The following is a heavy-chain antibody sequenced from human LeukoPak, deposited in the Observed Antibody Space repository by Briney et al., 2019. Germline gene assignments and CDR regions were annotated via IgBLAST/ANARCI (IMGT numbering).Heavy chain of an antibody. CDR1: GFTFSDYY. V-gene: IGHV3-11*01. CDR3: ARAFSSGLGNWFDP. J-gene: IGHJ5*02. CDR2: ISSSGSTI. D-gene: IGHD6-25*01. Sequence: GGSLRLSCAASGFTFSDYYMSWIRQAPGKGLEWVSYISSSGSTIYYADSVKGRFTISRDNAKNSLYLQMNSLRAEDTAVYYCARAFSSGLGNWFDPWGQGTLVTVSS.